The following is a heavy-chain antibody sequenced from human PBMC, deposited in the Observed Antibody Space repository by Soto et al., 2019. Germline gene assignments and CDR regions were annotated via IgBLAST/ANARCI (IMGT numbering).Heavy chain of an antibody. D-gene: IGHD2-21*01. CDR3: ARVVVLAAAGDFDS. CDR2: IFHSGTI. V-gene: IGHV4-4*02. J-gene: IGHJ4*02. CDR1: GASLTTRHW. Sequence: SETLSLTCVVSGASLTTRHWWSWVRQSPGRGLEWIGEIFHSGTINYNPSLKSRLSISLDKSKNQFSLNLTSVTAADSAVYYCARVVVLAAAGDFDSWGQGSLVTVSS.